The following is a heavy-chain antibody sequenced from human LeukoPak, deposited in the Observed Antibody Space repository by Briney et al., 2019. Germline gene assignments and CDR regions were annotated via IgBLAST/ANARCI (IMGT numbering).Heavy chain of an antibody. J-gene: IGHJ6*02. CDR1: GYTFTDYY. CDR2: INPYSGDT. Sequence: ASVKVSCKASGYTFTDYYMHWVRQAPGQGLEWMGWINPYSGDTNYAQKFQGRVTMTRDTSISTAYMELSRLRSDDTAVYYCARDHSGRKYGMDVWGQGTTVTVSS. V-gene: IGHV1-2*02. D-gene: IGHD1-26*01. CDR3: ARDHSGRKYGMDV.